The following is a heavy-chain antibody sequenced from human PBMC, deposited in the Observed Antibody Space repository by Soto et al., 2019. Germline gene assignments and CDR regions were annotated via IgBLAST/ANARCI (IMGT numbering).Heavy chain of an antibody. CDR2: IWYDGSNK. D-gene: IGHD6-25*01. Sequence: QVQLVESGGGVVQPGRSLRLSCAASGFTFSSYGMHWVRQAPGKGLEWVAVIWYDGSNKYYADSVKGRFTISRDNSKNTLYMQMNSLRAEDTAVYYCARSSAEAFDYWGQGTLVTVSS. J-gene: IGHJ4*02. CDR1: GFTFSSYG. CDR3: ARSSAEAFDY. V-gene: IGHV3-33*01.